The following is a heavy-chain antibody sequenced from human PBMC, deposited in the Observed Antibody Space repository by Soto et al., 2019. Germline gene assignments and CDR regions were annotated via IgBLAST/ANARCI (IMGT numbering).Heavy chain of an antibody. J-gene: IGHJ4*02. V-gene: IGHV3-30*03. CDR3: ALPTKYNSGWFGIIDF. Sequence: QVQLVESGGGMVQPGRSLRLSCAASGFTFSTYGMHWVRQVPGKGLEWVAVISYDGSNTYYADSVKGRFSISRDNSKNTLYLQMNSLTADDTAVYYCALPTKYNSGWFGIIDFWGQGALVTVSS. CDR2: ISYDGSNT. D-gene: IGHD6-19*01. CDR1: GFTFSTYG.